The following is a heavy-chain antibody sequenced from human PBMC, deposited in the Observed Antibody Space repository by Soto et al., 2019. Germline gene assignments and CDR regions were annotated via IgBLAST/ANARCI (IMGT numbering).Heavy chain of an antibody. J-gene: IGHJ4*02. D-gene: IGHD2-15*01. CDR1: GGSFSGYY. V-gene: IGHV4-34*01. CDR2: INHSGST. Sequence: PSETLSLTCAVYGGSFSGYYWSWIRQPPGKGLEWIGEINHSGSTNYNPSLKSRVTISVDTSKNQFSLKLSSVTAADTAVYYCARGSRVAATGDWGQGTLVTVS. CDR3: ARGSRVAATGD.